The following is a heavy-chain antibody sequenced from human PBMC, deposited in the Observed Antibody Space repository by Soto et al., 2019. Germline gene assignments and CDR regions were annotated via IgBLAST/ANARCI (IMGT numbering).Heavy chain of an antibody. J-gene: IGHJ6*02. D-gene: IGHD5-18*01. V-gene: IGHV1-2*02. CDR2: INPNNGDT. CDR3: ASPSRGGSLGIQLWLREGYYYYYGMDV. Sequence: VRQALGQVLEWMGWINPNNGDTNHAQKFQGRVTMTRDTSISTAYMELSRLRSDDTAVYFCASPSRGGSLGIQLWLREGYYYYYGMDVWGQGTTVTVYS.